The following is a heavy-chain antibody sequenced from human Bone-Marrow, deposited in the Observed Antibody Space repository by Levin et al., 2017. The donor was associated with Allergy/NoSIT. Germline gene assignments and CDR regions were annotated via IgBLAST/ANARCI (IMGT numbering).Heavy chain of an antibody. CDR2: STNEDDGYIT. D-gene: IGHD5-12*01. V-gene: IGHV3-72*01. Sequence: GGSLRLSCAVSGLTFSDHFMDWVRQVPGKGLEWVARSTNEDDGYITHYAASVQGRFIISRDESKNSLHLQMNSLKAEDTAVYYCATRLNSANDPVRWGQGTLVTVSS. J-gene: IGHJ4*01. CDR1: GLTFSDHF. CDR3: ATRLNSANDPVR.